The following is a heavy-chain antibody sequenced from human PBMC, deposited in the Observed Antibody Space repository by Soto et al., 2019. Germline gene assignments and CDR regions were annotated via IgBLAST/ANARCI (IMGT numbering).Heavy chain of an antibody. J-gene: IGHJ4*02. CDR3: ARDLRGNYYSIDY. CDR2: VNPNIGNT. V-gene: IGHV1-2*02. D-gene: IGHD1-26*01. Sequence: GASVKVSCKASGYTFAGYYMHWVRQAPGQGLEWMGWVNPNIGNTVYAQKFQGRVTMTRDTSISTAYMELSGLRSDDTAVYYCARDLRGNYYSIDYWGQGTLVTVSS. CDR1: GYTFAGYY.